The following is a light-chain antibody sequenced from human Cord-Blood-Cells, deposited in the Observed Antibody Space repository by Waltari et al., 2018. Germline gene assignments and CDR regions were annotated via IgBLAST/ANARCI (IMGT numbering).Light chain of an antibody. Sequence: DIQMTQSPSSLSASVGDRVTITCRASQGISSYLDWFQQKPGKSPKCLIYAASSLQSGVPSRFSGSGSGTDFTLTISSLQPEEFATYYWQQNDSNPFSFGPGTKVDI. CDR1: QGISSY. CDR3: QQNDSNPFS. J-gene: IGKJ3*01. CDR2: AAS. V-gene: IGKV1-16*01.